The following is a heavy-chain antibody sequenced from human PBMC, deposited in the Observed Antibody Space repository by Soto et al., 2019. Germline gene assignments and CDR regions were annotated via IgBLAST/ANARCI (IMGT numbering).Heavy chain of an antibody. CDR3: GKVNSKWGTGDAFES. V-gene: IGHV3-23*01. CDR2: ISGTGGST. D-gene: IGHD7-27*01. CDR1: GFPFNNDA. J-gene: IGHJ3*02. Sequence: EVQLLESGGGVVQPGGSLRLSCAASGFPFNNDALHWVRQAPGKGLEWVSAISGTGGSTFYAGSAKVRFTISIVTSKNALVLQMTSLRAEDTAVYYCGKVNSKWGTGDAFESWGQGTMVTVSS.